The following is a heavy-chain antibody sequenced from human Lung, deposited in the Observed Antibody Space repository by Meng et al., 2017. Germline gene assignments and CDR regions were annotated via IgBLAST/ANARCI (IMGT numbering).Heavy chain of an antibody. Sequence: QVQLQQWGAGLLKPSETLSPPCVVSGGSFSDYYWSWIRQPPGKGLEWIGEINHSGSTNYNPSLENRATISVDTSQNNLSLKLSSVTAADSAVYYCARGPTTMAHDFDYWGQGTLVTVSS. CDR1: GGSFSDYY. CDR3: ARGPTTMAHDFDY. V-gene: IGHV4-34*01. CDR2: INHSGST. J-gene: IGHJ4*02. D-gene: IGHD4-11*01.